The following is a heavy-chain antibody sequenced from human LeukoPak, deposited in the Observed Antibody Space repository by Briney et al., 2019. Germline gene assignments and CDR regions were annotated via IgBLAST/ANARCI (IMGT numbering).Heavy chain of an antibody. D-gene: IGHD3-16*01. J-gene: IGHJ5*02. CDR3: ARPWGDVSIATWFNP. CDR1: GFTFSSFG. Sequence: GGSLRLSCAASGFTFSSFGMNCVRQGPGKGLEWVSSVTGSGETTHYADSVKGRLTISRDNSKNTLYLQMNSLRADDTAVYYCARPWGDVSIATWFNPWGQGTLVTVSS. V-gene: IGHV3-23*01. CDR2: VTGSGETT.